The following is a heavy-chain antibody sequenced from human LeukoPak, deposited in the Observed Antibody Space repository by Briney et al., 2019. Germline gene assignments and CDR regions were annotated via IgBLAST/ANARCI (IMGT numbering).Heavy chain of an antibody. Sequence: SETLSLTCTVSGGSISSYYWSWIRQPPGKGLEWIGYIYYSGSTNYNPSLKSRVTISVDTSKNQFSLKLSSVTAADTAVYYCARSRTANPFDYWGQGTLVTVSS. D-gene: IGHD5-18*01. J-gene: IGHJ4*02. CDR1: GGSISSYY. CDR3: ARSRTANPFDY. CDR2: IYYSGST. V-gene: IGHV4-59*08.